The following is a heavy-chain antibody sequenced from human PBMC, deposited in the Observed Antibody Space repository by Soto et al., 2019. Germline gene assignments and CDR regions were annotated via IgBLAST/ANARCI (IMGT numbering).Heavy chain of an antibody. CDR1: GFTFSSYA. Sequence: GGSLRLSCTASGFTFSSYAIHWVRQAPGTGLEWVAVLSYDGSNKYYADSEKGRFTISRDNSKNTMYLQMNSLRVEDTAVYYCARPYSSGWYGDLDYWGQGTLVTVSS. CDR3: ARPYSSGWYGDLDY. D-gene: IGHD6-19*01. J-gene: IGHJ4*02. CDR2: LSYDGSNK. V-gene: IGHV3-30-3*01.